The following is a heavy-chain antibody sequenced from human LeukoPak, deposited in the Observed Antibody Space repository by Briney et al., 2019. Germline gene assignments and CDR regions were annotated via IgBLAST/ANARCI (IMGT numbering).Heavy chain of an antibody. J-gene: IGHJ4*02. D-gene: IGHD2-21*01. CDR3: AKEGRMSMGIEY. CDR2: INHSGST. V-gene: IGHV4-34*01. CDR1: GGSLSGYF. Sequence: SETLSLTCAVYGGSLSGYFWSGIRQPPGRGLGRSGEINHSGSTNYNPSLKSRVTMSVDTSKNQFSLKLRSVTAADTALYYCAKEGRMSMGIEYWGPGTLVTVSS.